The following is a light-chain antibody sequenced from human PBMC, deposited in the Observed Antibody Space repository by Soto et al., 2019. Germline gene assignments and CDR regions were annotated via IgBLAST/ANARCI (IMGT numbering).Light chain of an antibody. CDR1: SSDVGGYNY. Sequence: QSALTQPASVSGSPGQSITISCTGTSSDVGGYNYVSWYQQHPGKAPKLMIYDVSNRPSGVSNRFSGSKSGNTASLTISGLQAEDEADYYCSSYTSSSTLYGFGTGTK. CDR3: SSYTSSSTLYG. V-gene: IGLV2-14*01. CDR2: DVS. J-gene: IGLJ1*01.